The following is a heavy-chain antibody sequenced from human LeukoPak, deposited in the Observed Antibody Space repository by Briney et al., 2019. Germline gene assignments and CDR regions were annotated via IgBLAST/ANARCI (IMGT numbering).Heavy chain of an antibody. CDR1: GGSISSYY. D-gene: IGHD4-23*01. CDR3: ASSDVGGGAFDI. V-gene: IGHV4-4*07. CDR2: IYTSGST. Sequence: KPSETLSLTCTVSGGSISSYYWSWIRQPAGKGLEWIGRIYTSGSTNYNPSPKSRVTISVDTSKNQFSLKLSSVTAADTVVYYCASSDVGGGAFDIWGQGTMVTVSS. J-gene: IGHJ3*02.